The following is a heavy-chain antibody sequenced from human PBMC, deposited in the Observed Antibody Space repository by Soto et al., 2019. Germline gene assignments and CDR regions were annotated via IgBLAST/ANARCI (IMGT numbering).Heavy chain of an antibody. Sequence: EVQLVESGGGLVQPGGSLRLSCEASGFTFNSYWMHWVRQAPGKELVWVSRINTDGTRTSYADSVKGRFTISRDNAKNTLYLQMHSPRAEVTAVYYCVRDLMPSGSSYLAYWGQGNLVTVSS. CDR2: INTDGTRT. CDR1: GFTFNSYW. D-gene: IGHD2-2*01. CDR3: VRDLMPSGSSYLAY. V-gene: IGHV3-74*01. J-gene: IGHJ4*02.